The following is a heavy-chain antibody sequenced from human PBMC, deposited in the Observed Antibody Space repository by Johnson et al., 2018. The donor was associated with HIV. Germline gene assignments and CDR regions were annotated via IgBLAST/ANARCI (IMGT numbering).Heavy chain of an antibody. D-gene: IGHD6-19*01. V-gene: IGHV3-23*04. CDR3: AKESSSGWDPISFDI. CDR2: ISGSGGST. Sequence: EVQLVESGGGVVQPGRSLRLSCAASGFTVSSNYMSWVRQAPGKGLEWVSGISGSGGSTYYADSVKGRLTIAIDNSKNTLYLQMNSLRVEDTAVYYCAKESSSGWDPISFDIWVQGTMVTVSS. J-gene: IGHJ3*02. CDR1: GFTVSSNY.